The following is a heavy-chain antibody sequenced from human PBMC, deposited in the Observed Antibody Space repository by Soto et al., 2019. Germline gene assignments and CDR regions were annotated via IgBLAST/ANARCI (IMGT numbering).Heavy chain of an antibody. Sequence: EVQLVESGGGLVLPGGSLRLSCAASGFTFSGNWMHWVRQAPGKGLMWVSRIKSDGSSATYADSVKGRFTIPRDNAKHTLYLQMNGLRDEDTAVYVCAKSDWLDPWGQGTLVTVSS. J-gene: IGHJ5*02. CDR2: IKSDGSSA. CDR1: GFTFSGNW. V-gene: IGHV3-74*03. CDR3: AKSDWLDP.